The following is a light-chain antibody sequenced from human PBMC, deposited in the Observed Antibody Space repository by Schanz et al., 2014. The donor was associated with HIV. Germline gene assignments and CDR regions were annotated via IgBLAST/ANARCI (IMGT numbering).Light chain of an antibody. CDR3: SSHSATAPYVI. CDR2: DVS. V-gene: IGLV2-14*03. Sequence: QSALTQPASVSGSPGQSVTISCTGTSADVGAYNYVSWYQQRPGRAPKLMISDVSSRPSGVSNRFSGSKSGNTASLTISGLQAEDEAEYYCSSHSATAPYVIFGGGTKLTVL. J-gene: IGLJ2*01. CDR1: SADVGAYNY.